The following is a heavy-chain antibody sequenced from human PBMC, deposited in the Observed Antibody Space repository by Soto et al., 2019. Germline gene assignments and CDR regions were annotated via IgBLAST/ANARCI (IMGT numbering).Heavy chain of an antibody. D-gene: IGHD3-22*01. CDR3: ARVPTQHLLHGAPFAY. CDR1: GFTFSSYA. Sequence: GGSLRLSCAASGFTFSSYAMHWVRQAPGKGLEWVAVISYDGSNKYYADSVKGRFTISRDNSKNTLYLQMNSLRAEDTAVYYCARVPTQHLLHGAPFAYWGQGTLVTVSS. CDR2: ISYDGSNK. V-gene: IGHV3-30-3*01. J-gene: IGHJ4*02.